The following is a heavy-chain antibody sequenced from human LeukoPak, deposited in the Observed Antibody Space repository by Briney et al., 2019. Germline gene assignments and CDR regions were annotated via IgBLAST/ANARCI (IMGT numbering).Heavy chain of an antibody. V-gene: IGHV3-21*01. CDR2: ISTGTYI. J-gene: IGHJ4*01. CDR1: GFTFTGYA. CDR3: ARLLGQGDGYKAFDY. D-gene: IGHD5-24*01. Sequence: GSPRLSCAASGFTFTGYALNWVRQAPGKGLEWVSSISTGTYIYYADSVKGPFTISRDNAENSVYLQMNSLRAEDTAVYYCARLLGQGDGYKAFDYWGRGNVVSVSP.